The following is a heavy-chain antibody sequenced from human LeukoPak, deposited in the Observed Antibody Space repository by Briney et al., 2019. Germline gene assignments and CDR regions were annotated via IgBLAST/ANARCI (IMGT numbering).Heavy chain of an antibody. D-gene: IGHD6-13*01. CDR2: IKQDGSEK. Sequence: GGSQRLSCAASGFTFSSYWMSWVRQAPGKGLEWVANIKQDGSEKYYVDSVKGRFTISRDNAKNSLYLQMNSLRAEDTAVYYCAKDQGIAAAVSFDYWGQGTLVTVSS. CDR1: GFTFSSYW. V-gene: IGHV3-7*03. J-gene: IGHJ4*02. CDR3: AKDQGIAAAVSFDY.